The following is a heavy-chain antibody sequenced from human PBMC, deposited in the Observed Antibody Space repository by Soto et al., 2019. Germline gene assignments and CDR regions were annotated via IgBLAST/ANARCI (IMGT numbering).Heavy chain of an antibody. CDR1: GYTFTSYG. CDR2: ISAYNGYT. V-gene: IGHV1-18*01. J-gene: IGHJ4*02. CDR3: ARVASSGYSTFDH. D-gene: IGHD3-22*01. Sequence: QVQLVQSGAAVKKPGASVKVSCKASGYTFTSYGITWVRQAPGQGLEWMGWISAYNGYTDYPQNLQGRVTMTTDTTTVTVYMDMRSLRFDDTAVYYCARVASSGYSTFDHWGQGTLVTVSS.